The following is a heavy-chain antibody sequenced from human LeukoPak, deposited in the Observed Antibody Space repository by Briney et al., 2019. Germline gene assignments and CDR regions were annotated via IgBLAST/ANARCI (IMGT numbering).Heavy chain of an antibody. V-gene: IGHV3-21*01. J-gene: IGHJ6*03. D-gene: IGHD3-16*02. CDR1: GFTFSSYS. Sequence: GGSLRLSCAASGFTFSSYSMNSVRQAPGKGLEWGSSISSSRSYIYYAHSLKGRFTISRASARNSLYLQMNSLRAEDTAVYYCASGGDRDYMDVWGKGTTVTVSS. CDR3: ASGGDRDYMDV. CDR2: ISSSRSYI.